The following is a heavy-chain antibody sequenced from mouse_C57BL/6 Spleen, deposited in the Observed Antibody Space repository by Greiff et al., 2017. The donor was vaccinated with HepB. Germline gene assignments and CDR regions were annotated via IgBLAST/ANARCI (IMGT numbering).Heavy chain of an antibody. Sequence: QVQLQESGAELARPGASVKLSCKASGYTFTSYGISWVKQRTGQGLEWIGEIYPRSGNTYYNEKFKGKATLTADKSSSTAYMELRSLTSEDSAVYFCARGDYGYYAMDYWGQGTSVTVSS. CDR2: IYPRSGNT. V-gene: IGHV1-81*01. CDR3: ARGDYGYYAMDY. CDR1: GYTFTSYG. D-gene: IGHD2-4*01. J-gene: IGHJ4*01.